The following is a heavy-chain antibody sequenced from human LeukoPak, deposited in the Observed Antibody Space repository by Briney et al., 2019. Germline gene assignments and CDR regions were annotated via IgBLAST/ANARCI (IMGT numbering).Heavy chain of an antibody. CDR2: IYYSGST. D-gene: IGHD3-3*01. J-gene: IGHJ4*02. Sequence: PSETLSLTCAVYGGSFSGYYWSWIRQPPGKGLEWIGYIYYSGSTNYNPSLKSRVTISVDTSKNQFSLKLSSVTAADTAVYYCARVTGDDFWSGYSWAYYFDYWGQGTLVTVSS. V-gene: IGHV4-59*01. CDR1: GGSFSGYY. CDR3: ARVTGDDFWSGYSWAYYFDY.